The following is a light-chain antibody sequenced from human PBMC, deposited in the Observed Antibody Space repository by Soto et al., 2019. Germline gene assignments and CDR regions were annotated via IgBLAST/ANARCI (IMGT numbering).Light chain of an antibody. Sequence: EVVLTQSPVTLSLSPGERATLSCRASQSFRGLLAWYQQKPGQAPRLLIYGASTRATDIPARFSGSGSGTEFTLTISSLQSEDFAEYHCQQYNNWPQTFGQGTKVDSK. J-gene: IGKJ1*01. CDR1: QSFRGL. CDR2: GAS. CDR3: QQYNNWPQT. V-gene: IGKV3-15*01.